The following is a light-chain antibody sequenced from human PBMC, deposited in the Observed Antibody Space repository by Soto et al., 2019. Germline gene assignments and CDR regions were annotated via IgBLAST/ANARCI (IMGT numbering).Light chain of an antibody. CDR1: QSVSSN. CDR2: GAS. CDR3: QQYGSSPMT. Sequence: EIVLTQSPGTLSLSPGERATLSCRASQSVSSNLAWYQHRPGQSPRLLVYGASSRATGIPDRFSGSGSGTDFTLIISRLEPEDFAVYYCQQYGSSPMTFGQGTKVDI. J-gene: IGKJ1*01. V-gene: IGKV3-20*01.